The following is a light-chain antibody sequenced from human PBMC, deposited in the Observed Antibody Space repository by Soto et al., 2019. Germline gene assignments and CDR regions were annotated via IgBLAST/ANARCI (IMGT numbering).Light chain of an antibody. Sequence: QSALTQPRSVSGSPGQSLTISCTGASSDVGGYNYVSWYQQYPGKAPKLMIYDVTKRPSGVPVRFSGSKSGNTASLTIAGLQAADEADYYCCSYAGNFILVFGGGTKLTVL. J-gene: IGLJ2*01. CDR2: DVT. CDR3: CSYAGNFILV. CDR1: SSDVGGYNY. V-gene: IGLV2-11*01.